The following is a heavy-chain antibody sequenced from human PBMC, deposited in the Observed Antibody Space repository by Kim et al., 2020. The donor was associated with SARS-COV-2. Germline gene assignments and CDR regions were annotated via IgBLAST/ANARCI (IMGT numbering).Heavy chain of an antibody. CDR3: AREGNMVRGNGYFDY. Sequence: SETLSLTCTVSGGSISSYYWSWIRQPPGKGLEWIGYIYYSGSTNYNPSLKSRVTISVDTSKNQFSLKLSSVTAADTAVYYCAREGNMVRGNGYFDYWGQGTLVTVSS. V-gene: IGHV4-59*13. J-gene: IGHJ4*02. D-gene: IGHD3-10*01. CDR1: GGSISSYY. CDR2: IYYSGST.